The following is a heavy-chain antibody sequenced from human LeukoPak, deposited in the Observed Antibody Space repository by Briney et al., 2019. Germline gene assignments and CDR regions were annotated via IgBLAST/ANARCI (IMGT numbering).Heavy chain of an antibody. CDR3: ARDNVAVAGTDY. CDR1: GFTVSSNY. CDR2: IYSGGST. D-gene: IGHD6-19*01. V-gene: IGHV3-66*01. Sequence: PGGSLRLSCAASGFTVSSNYMTWVRQAPGKGLEWVSVIYSGGSTYYADSVKGRFTISRDNSKSTLYLQMNSLRAEDTAVYYCARDNVAVAGTDYWGQGTLVTVSP. J-gene: IGHJ4*02.